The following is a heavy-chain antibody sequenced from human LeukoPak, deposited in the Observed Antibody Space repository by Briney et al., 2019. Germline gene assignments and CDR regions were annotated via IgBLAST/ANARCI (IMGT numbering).Heavy chain of an antibody. CDR2: INHSGST. D-gene: IGHD3-16*02. V-gene: IGHV4-34*01. CDR1: GGSFSGYY. J-gene: IGHJ5*02. CDR3: ATQAGAYDYVWGSYRYGWFDP. Sequence: SETLSLTCAVYGGSFSGYYWSWIRQPPGKGLEWIGEINHSGSTNYNPSLKSRVTISVDKSKNQFSLKLSSVTAADTAVYYCATQAGAYDYVWGSYRYGWFDPWGQGTLVTVSS.